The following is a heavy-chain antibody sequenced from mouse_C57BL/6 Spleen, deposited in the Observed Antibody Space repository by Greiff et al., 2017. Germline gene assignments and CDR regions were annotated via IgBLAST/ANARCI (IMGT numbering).Heavy chain of an antibody. V-gene: IGHV3-6*01. CDR2: ISYDGSN. Sequence: EVKLMESGPGLVKPSQSLSLTCSVTGYSITSGYYWNWIRQFPGNKLEWMGYISYDGSNNYNPSLKNRISITRDTSKNQFFLKLNSVTTEDTATYYCARDLYYYGSRGDPYWGQGTLVTVSA. D-gene: IGHD1-1*01. J-gene: IGHJ3*01. CDR1: GYSITSGYY. CDR3: ARDLYYYGSRGDPY.